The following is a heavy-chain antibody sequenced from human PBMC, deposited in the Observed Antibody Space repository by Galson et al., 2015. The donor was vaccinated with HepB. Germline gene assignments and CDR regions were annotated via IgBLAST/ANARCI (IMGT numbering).Heavy chain of an antibody. CDR3: ARDSRLELRLNNYFSYGMDV. CDR2: FSGYDGST. Sequence: SVKVSCKASGYSFTNYGLSWIRQAPGPGLEWLGWFSGYDGSTNYALRFQGRVTMTADASTGTAYLELRNLRSDDTAVYYCARDSRLELRLNNYFSYGMDVWGQGSAVLVSS. V-gene: IGHV1-18*01. D-gene: IGHD1-1*01. J-gene: IGHJ6*02. CDR1: GYSFTNYG.